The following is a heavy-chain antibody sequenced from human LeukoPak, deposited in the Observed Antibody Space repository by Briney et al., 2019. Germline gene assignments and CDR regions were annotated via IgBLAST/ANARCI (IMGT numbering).Heavy chain of an antibody. J-gene: IGHJ4*02. Sequence: PGGSLRLSCAASVFTFSTFAMHWVRHAPGKGLVWVSRINIDGSQPDYADSVKGRFPISRDNDENTLYLQMDSLRGEDRAVYYCARAGKYYFDTPGLYGGLNLWGKGALVTVSS. CDR3: ARAGKYYFDTPGLYGGLNL. CDR1: VFTFSTFA. D-gene: IGHD3-22*01. CDR2: INIDGSQP. V-gene: IGHV3-74*01.